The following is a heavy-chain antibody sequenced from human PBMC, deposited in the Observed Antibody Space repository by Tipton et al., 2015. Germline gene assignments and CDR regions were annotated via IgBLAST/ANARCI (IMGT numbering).Heavy chain of an antibody. V-gene: IGHV4-38-2*02. J-gene: IGHJ4*02. CDR3: ARARGRHGGLFDS. Sequence: TLSLTCTVSGASISRGSVWGWIRQPPGKGLEWIGSISHSGNTYYNPSLKSRVTMSRDTSKNQFSLEMRSVTATDTAVYYCARARGRHGGLFDSWGQGTLVTVSS. CDR2: ISHSGNT. D-gene: IGHD4-23*01. CDR1: GASISRGSV.